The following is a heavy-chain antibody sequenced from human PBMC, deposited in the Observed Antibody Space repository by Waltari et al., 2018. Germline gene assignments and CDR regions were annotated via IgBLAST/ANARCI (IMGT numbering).Heavy chain of an antibody. CDR1: GGTFSSYA. Sequence: QVQLVQSGAEVKKPGSSVKVSCKASGGTFSSYAISWVRQAPGQGLEWMGGIIPIFGAANYAQKCQGRVTITADESTSTAYRELSSLRSEDTAVYYCARGRQQLDSTYYYYGMDVWGQGTTVTVSS. J-gene: IGHJ6*02. CDR2: IIPIFGAA. V-gene: IGHV1-69*01. CDR3: ARGRQQLDSTYYYYGMDV. D-gene: IGHD6-13*01.